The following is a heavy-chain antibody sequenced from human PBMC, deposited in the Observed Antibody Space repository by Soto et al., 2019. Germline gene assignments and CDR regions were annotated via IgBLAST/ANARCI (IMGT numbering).Heavy chain of an antibody. J-gene: IGHJ5*02. V-gene: IGHV4-38-2*01. Sequence: SETLSLTCAVSGYSINSGYYWGWIRQPPGKGLEWIGSIYHSGSTYYNPSLKSRVTISVDTSKNQFSLKLSSVTAADTAVYYCAGVVTIFGVVIDWFDPWGQGTLVTVSS. CDR2: IYHSGST. D-gene: IGHD3-3*01. CDR1: GYSINSGYY. CDR3: AGVVTIFGVVIDWFDP.